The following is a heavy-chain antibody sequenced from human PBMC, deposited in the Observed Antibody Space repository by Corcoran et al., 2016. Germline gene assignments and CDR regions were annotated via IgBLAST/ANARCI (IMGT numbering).Heavy chain of an antibody. V-gene: IGHV3-7*01. J-gene: IGHJ6*02. D-gene: IGHD2-15*01. Sequence: EVQLVESGGGLVQPGGSLRLSCAASGFTFSSYWMSWVRQAPGKGLEWVANIKQDGSEKYYVDSVKGRFTISRDNAKNSLYLQMNSLRAEDTAVYYCALLRGLYEGYYYYYGMDVWGQGTTVTVSS. CDR3: ALLRGLYEGYYYYYGMDV. CDR1: GFTFSSYW. CDR2: IKQDGSEK.